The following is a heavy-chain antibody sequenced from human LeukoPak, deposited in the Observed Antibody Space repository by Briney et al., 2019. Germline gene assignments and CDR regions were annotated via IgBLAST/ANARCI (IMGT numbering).Heavy chain of an antibody. V-gene: IGHV3-74*01. CDR2: INSDGSST. D-gene: IGHD2-21*01. J-gene: IGHJ5*02. CDR3: ARDEACGGDCFNWFDP. CDR1: GFTFSSYW. Sequence: GGSLRLPCAASGFTFSSYWMHWVRQAPGKGLVWVSRINSDGSSTSYADSVKGRFTISRDNAKNTLYLQMNSLRAEDTAVYYCARDEACGGDCFNWFDPWGQGTLVTVSS.